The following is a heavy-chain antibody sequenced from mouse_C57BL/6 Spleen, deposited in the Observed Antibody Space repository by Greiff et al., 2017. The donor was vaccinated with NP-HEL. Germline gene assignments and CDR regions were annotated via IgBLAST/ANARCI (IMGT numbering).Heavy chain of an antibody. CDR3: ARDPGNLYYFDY. Sequence: EVMLVESGGGLVKPGGSLKLSCAASGFTFSSYAMSWVRQTPEKRLEWVATISDGGSYTYYPDNVKGRFTISRDNAKNNLYLQMSHLKSEDTAMYYCARDPGNLYYFDYGGQGTTLTVSS. D-gene: IGHD2-1*01. CDR1: GFTFSSYA. CDR2: ISDGGSYT. J-gene: IGHJ2*01. V-gene: IGHV5-4*01.